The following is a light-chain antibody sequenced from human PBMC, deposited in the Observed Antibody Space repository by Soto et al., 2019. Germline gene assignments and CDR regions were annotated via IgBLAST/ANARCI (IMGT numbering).Light chain of an antibody. CDR1: ENVRTF. V-gene: IGKV3-11*01. CDR2: GAS. J-gene: IGKJ4*01. CDR3: QHYKTWPLT. Sequence: VLTQSPATLSLSPGERATLSCRASENVRTFVDWYQQKPGQAPRLLIYGASNRATDIPARFSGSGSGTDFTLTISNLEPEDFAVYYCQHYKTWPLTFGGGTRVEI.